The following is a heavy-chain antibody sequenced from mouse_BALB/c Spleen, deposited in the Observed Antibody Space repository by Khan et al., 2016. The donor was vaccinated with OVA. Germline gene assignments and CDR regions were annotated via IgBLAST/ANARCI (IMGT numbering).Heavy chain of an antibody. CDR1: GYSFTLYY. D-gene: IGHD2-14*01. Sequence: EVQLQQSGPDLVKPGASVKISCKASGYSFTLYYMSWVKQSHGKSLEWIGRVNPNTDNINYNQEFKGKAILTVDKSSNTAYMELRSLTSEDSAVDFCARGYDFFASWGQGTLVTGSA. CDR3: ARGYDFFAS. CDR2: VNPNTDNI. J-gene: IGHJ3*01. V-gene: IGHV1-26*01.